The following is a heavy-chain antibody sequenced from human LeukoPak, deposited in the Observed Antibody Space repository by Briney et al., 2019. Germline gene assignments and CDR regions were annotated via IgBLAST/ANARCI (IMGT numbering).Heavy chain of an antibody. V-gene: IGHV3-48*01. Sequence: GGSLRLSCVASGFTFSSYSMNWVRQAPGKGLEWVSYISNSSNTIYNADSVKGRFTISRDNAKNSVYLQMNSLRAEDTAVYYCARDPLLLDYRGQGTLVTVSS. CDR3: ARDPLLLDY. CDR2: ISNSSNTI. CDR1: GFTFSSYS. J-gene: IGHJ4*02. D-gene: IGHD2-15*01.